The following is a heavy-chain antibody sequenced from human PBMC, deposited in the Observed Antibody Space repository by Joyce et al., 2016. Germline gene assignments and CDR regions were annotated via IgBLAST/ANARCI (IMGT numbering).Heavy chain of an antibody. CDR2: ISYDGIYK. V-gene: IGHV3-30*18. CDR1: GLPLSNYG. CDR3: AKILTATYSSGWFLDY. Sequence: QVQLVESGGGVVQPGRSLRLPCAASGLPLSNYGVHWVRQAPGKGLEWVAVISYDGIYKYYADSVKGRFTISIDNSKNTVFLEMNSLRTEDTAVYYCAKILTATYSSGWFLDYWGQGTLVTVSS. J-gene: IGHJ4*02. D-gene: IGHD6-25*01.